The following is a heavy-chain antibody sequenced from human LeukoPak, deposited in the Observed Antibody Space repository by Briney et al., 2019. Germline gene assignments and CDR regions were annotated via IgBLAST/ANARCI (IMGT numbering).Heavy chain of an antibody. V-gene: IGHV1-2*02. CDR2: INPNSGGT. Sequence: ASVKVSCKASGYTFTGYYMHWVRQAPGQGLEWMGWINPNSGGTNYAQKFQGRVTMTRDTSISTAYMELSRLRSDDMAVYYCARVEADTAMATGAFDIWGQGTMVTVSS. D-gene: IGHD5-18*01. J-gene: IGHJ3*02. CDR1: GYTFTGYY. CDR3: ARVEADTAMATGAFDI.